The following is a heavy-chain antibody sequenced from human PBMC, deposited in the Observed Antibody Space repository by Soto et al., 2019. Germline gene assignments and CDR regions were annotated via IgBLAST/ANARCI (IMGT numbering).Heavy chain of an antibody. J-gene: IGHJ6*02. V-gene: IGHV3-53*01. D-gene: IGHD2-2*01. CDR3: ARGILGYCISTSCYGSYHMDV. Sequence: GGSLRLSCEASGFPFSPAWMNWVRQAPGKGLEWVSVIYSAGSTYYADSVKGRFTISRDNSKNTLYLQMNSLRAEDTAVYYCARGILGYCISTSCYGSYHMDVWGQGTTVTVSS. CDR1: GFPFSPAW. CDR2: IYSAGST.